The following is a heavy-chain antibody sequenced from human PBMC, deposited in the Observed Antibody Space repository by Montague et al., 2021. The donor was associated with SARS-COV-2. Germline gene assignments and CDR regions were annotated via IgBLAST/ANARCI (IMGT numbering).Heavy chain of an antibody. J-gene: IGHJ6*02. Sequence: SETLSLTCTVSGYSISSSSYYWGWIRQPPGKRLECIGSIYYSGSTYYNPSLKSRVTISVDTSKNQFSLKLSSVTAADTAVYYCARLVETYYYYGMDVWGQGTTVTVSS. V-gene: IGHV4-39*01. CDR1: GYSISSSSYY. CDR3: ARLVETYYYYGMDV. CDR2: IYYSGST. D-gene: IGHD4-23*01.